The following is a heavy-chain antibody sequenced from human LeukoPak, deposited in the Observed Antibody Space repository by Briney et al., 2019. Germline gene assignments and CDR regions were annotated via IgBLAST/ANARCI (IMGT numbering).Heavy chain of an antibody. D-gene: IGHD2-2*01. CDR1: GYTFTGYY. CDR3: ARASSISKVVVPAANFDY. V-gene: IGHV1-2*02. CDR2: INPNSGGT. Sequence: GASVKVSCKASGYTFTGYYMHWVRQAPGQGLEWMGWINPNSGGTNYAQKFQGRVTMTRDTSIGTAYVELSRLRSDDTAVYYCARASSISKVVVPAANFDYWGQGTLVTVSS. J-gene: IGHJ4*02.